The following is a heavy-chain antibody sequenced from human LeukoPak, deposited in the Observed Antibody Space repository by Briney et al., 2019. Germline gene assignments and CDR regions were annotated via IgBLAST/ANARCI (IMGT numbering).Heavy chain of an antibody. Sequence: SETLSLTCTVSGGSIGSSTYCWGWLRPPPGKGLEWIRSIYYSRNPYDNPPHKSRVTISVDTSKTQFSLNLTSGTAADTAVYYCARSTTIKGWFDPWGQGTLVALSS. CDR2: IYYSRNP. CDR3: ARSTTIKGWFDP. CDR1: GGSIGSSTYC. J-gene: IGHJ5*02. D-gene: IGHD4-11*01. V-gene: IGHV4-39*01.